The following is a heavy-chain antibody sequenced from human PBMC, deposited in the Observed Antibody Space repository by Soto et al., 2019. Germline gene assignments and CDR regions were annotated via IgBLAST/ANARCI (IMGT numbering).Heavy chain of an antibody. J-gene: IGHJ5*01. Sequence: PSETLSLTCTVSGVSIHNSHSFWGWIRQPPGKGLEFIGTVYYSGGAHYNSSLKSRVTISVDTANNQVSLRMRSLTAADTALYYPGRVVEGATRHPDLDSWGQGTLVTVSS. V-gene: IGHV4-39*01. D-gene: IGHD2-21*01. CDR1: GVSIHNSHSF. CDR3: GRVVEGATRHPDLDS. CDR2: VYYSGGA.